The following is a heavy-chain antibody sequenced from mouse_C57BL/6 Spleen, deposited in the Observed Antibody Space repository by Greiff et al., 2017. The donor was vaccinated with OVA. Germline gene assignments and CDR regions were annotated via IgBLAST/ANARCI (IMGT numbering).Heavy chain of an antibody. D-gene: IGHD2-14*01. J-gene: IGHJ2*01. Sequence: ESGPGLVKPSQSLSLTCSVTGYSITSGYYWNWIRQFPGNKLEWMGYISYDGSNNYNPSLKNRISITRDTSKNQFFLKLNSVTTEDTATYYCARGTSRYFDYWGQGTTLTVSS. CDR1: GYSITSGYY. CDR2: ISYDGSN. V-gene: IGHV3-6*01. CDR3: ARGTSRYFDY.